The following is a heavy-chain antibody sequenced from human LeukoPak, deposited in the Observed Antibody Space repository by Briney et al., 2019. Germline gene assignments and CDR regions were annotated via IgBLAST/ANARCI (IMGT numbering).Heavy chain of an antibody. Sequence: GGSLRLSCAASGFTFSSYSMNWVRQAPGKGLEWVSSISSSSCYIYYADSVKGRFTISRDNAKNSLYLQMNRLRAEDTAVYYCARDRGQRGGYFDYWGQGNLVTVSS. J-gene: IGHJ4*02. D-gene: IGHD3-10*01. CDR3: ARDRGQRGGYFDY. CDR2: ISSSSCYI. CDR1: GFTFSSYS. V-gene: IGHV3-21*01.